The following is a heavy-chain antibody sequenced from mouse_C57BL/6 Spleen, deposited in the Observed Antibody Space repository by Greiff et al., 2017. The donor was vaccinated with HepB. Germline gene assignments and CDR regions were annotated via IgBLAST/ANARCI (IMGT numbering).Heavy chain of an antibody. CDR1: GYTFTSYW. CDR2: IDPSDSYT. Sequence: QVQLQQPGAELVMPGASVKLSCKASGYTFTSYWMHWVKQRPGQGLEWIGEIDPSDSYTNYNQKFKGKSTLTVDKSSSTAYMQLSSLTSEDAAVYCCARRGGYSYAMDYWGQGTSVTVSS. CDR3: ARRGGYSYAMDY. J-gene: IGHJ4*01. D-gene: IGHD2-3*01. V-gene: IGHV1-69*01.